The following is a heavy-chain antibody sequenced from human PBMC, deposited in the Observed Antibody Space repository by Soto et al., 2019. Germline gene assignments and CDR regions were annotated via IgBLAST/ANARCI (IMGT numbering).Heavy chain of an antibody. Sequence: QLQLQESGPGLVKPSDTLSLTCAVSGYSISSSNWWGWIRQPPGKGLEWIGYIYYSGTTYYNPSLKSRVTMSVDTPKNQFSLKLTSVTAVDTAVYYCARREIQGPIDYWGQGTLVTVSS. CDR3: ARREIQGPIDY. J-gene: IGHJ4*02. CDR1: GYSISSSNW. D-gene: IGHD1-26*01. CDR2: IYYSGTT. V-gene: IGHV4-28*01.